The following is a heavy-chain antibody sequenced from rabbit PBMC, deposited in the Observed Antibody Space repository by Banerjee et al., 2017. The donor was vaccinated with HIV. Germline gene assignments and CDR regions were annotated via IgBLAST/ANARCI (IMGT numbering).Heavy chain of an antibody. V-gene: IGHV1S47*01. CDR1: GFDFSSFG. J-gene: IGHJ4*01. CDR2: IYPGFGIR. CDR3: ARGYGSSSGETYFNL. Sequence: QEQLKETGGGLVQPGGSLTLSCKASGFDFSSFGISWVRQAPGKGPEWIAYIYPGFGIRNYANSVKGRFTISSDNAQNTVFLQMTSLTASDTATYFCARGYGSSSGETYFNLWGPGTLVTVS. D-gene: IGHD1-1*01.